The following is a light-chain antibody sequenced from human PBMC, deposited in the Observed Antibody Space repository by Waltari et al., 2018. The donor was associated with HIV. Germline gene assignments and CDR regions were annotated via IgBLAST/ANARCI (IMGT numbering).Light chain of an antibody. CDR1: SSDVGRYDY. J-gene: IGLJ2*01. CDR2: EVN. V-gene: IGLV2-8*01. Sequence: QSALTQPPSASGSPGQSVTISCTGTSSDVGRYDYVSWYQQHLGKAPKLLIYEVNKRPSGVPDRFSGSKSGNTASLTVSGLQAEDEAEYSCTSYAGINPVAFGGGTKLTVL. CDR3: TSYAGINPVA.